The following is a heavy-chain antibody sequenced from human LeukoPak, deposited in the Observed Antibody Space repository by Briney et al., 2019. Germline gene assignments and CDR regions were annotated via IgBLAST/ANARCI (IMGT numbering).Heavy chain of an antibody. CDR2: INPNTGGT. CDR3: ARGAPLERRTLSDY. Sequence: ASVKVSCKASGYTFTGYYMHWVRQAPGQGLEWMGWINPNTGGTNYAQKFQGRVTMTEDTSTDTAYMELSSLRSEDTAVYYCARGAPLERRTLSDYWGQGTLVTVSS. J-gene: IGHJ4*02. D-gene: IGHD1-1*01. CDR1: GYTFTGYY. V-gene: IGHV1-2*02.